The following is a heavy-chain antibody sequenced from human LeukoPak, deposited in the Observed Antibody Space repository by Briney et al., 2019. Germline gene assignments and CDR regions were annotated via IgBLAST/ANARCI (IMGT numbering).Heavy chain of an antibody. V-gene: IGHV1-69*13. CDR2: MIPIFGTA. J-gene: IGHJ6*02. Sequence: SVSVSCTPSEGTFSSYAISWVRQAPGHGLEWMGGMIPIFGTANYAQKFQGRVTITADESTSTAYMELSRLRSEDTAVYYCARKDAVAGTPDYYSGMDVWGQGTTVTVSS. CDR3: ARKDAVAGTPDYYSGMDV. CDR1: EGTFSSYA. D-gene: IGHD6-19*01.